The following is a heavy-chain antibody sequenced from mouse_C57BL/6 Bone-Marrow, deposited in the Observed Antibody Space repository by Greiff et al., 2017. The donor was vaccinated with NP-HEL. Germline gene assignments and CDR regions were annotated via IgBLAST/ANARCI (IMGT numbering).Heavy chain of an antibody. V-gene: IGHV1-82*01. CDR1: GYAFSSSW. J-gene: IGHJ2*01. Sequence: VLLVESGPELVKPGASVKISCKASGYAFSSSWMNWVKQRPGKGLEWIGRIYPGDGDTNYNGKFKGKATLTADKSSSTAYMQLSSLTSEDSAVYFCARGYYCGSSYYYFDYWGQGTTLTVSS. CDR2: IYPGDGDT. CDR3: ARGYYCGSSYYYFDY. D-gene: IGHD1-1*01.